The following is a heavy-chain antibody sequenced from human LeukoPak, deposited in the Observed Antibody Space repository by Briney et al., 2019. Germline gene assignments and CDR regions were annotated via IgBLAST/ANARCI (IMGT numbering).Heavy chain of an antibody. CDR3: ARVGPIWFGELSSPNYYYMDV. CDR2: ISAYNGNT. J-gene: IGHJ6*03. V-gene: IGHV1-18*01. CDR1: GGTFSSYA. D-gene: IGHD3-10*01. Sequence: GSSVKVSCKASGGTFSSYAISWVRQAPGQGLEWMGWISAYNGNTNYAQKLQGRVTMTTDTSTSTAYMELRSLRSDDTAVYYCARVGPIWFGELSSPNYYYMDVWGKGTTVTVSS.